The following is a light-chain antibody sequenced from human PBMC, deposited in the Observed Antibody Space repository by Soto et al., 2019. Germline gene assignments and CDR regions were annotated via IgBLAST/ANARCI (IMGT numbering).Light chain of an antibody. CDR3: LQVNSLPRT. V-gene: IGKV1-16*01. Sequence: DIQLTQSTSSLSSSVWDRFPITCRASLPISNYLAWFQQKPGKAPQYLIQSASILQSGVPSRFSGSGSGTEFILTINSLQPEDVAIYYCLQVNSLPRTFGQGTEVDIK. CDR2: SAS. CDR1: LPISNY. J-gene: IGKJ1*01.